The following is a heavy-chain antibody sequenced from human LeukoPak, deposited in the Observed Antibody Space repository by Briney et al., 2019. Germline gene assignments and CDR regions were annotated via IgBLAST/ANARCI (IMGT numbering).Heavy chain of an antibody. CDR1: GFTFSSYA. J-gene: IGHJ4*02. CDR3: ARDASDIVVVPAAVGPFDL. CDR2: ISGNGVST. V-gene: IGHV3-64*01. Sequence: GGSLRLSCAASGFTFSSYAMSWVRRTPGKGLEYVSVISGNGVSTHYATSVKGGFSISRDNSKNKLYLQMGSLRAEDMAVYYCARDASDIVVVPAAVGPFDLWGQGTLVTVSS. D-gene: IGHD2-2*01.